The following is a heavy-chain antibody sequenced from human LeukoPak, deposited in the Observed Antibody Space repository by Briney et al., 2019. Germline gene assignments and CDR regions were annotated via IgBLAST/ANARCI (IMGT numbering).Heavy chain of an antibody. J-gene: IGHJ4*02. D-gene: IGHD3-3*01. CDR3: ARQYYDFWSGYYPPDY. CDR1: GYSFTSYW. CDR2: IYPGDSDT. V-gene: IGHV5-51*01. Sequence: GESLKISCKGSGYSFTSYWIGWVRQMPGKGLEWMGIIYPGDSDTRYSPSFQGQVTISADKSISTAYLQWSSLKASDTAMYYCARQYYDFWSGYYPPDYWGQGTLVTVSS.